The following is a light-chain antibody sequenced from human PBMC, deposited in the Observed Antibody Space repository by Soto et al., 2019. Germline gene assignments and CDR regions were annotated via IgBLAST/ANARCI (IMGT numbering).Light chain of an antibody. Sequence: EIVLTQSPGTLSLSPGERATLSCRASQSFSSNSLAWYQQKPGQAPRLLIYAASSRATGIPDRFSGSGSGTDFTLTISRLEPEDIAVYYCHWYGNSPKTFGQGTKVDIK. CDR2: AAS. V-gene: IGKV3-20*01. J-gene: IGKJ1*01. CDR1: QSFSSNS. CDR3: HWYGNSPKT.